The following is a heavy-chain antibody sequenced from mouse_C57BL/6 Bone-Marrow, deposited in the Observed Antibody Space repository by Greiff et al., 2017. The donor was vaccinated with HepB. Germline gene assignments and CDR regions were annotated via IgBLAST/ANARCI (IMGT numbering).Heavy chain of an antibody. J-gene: IGHJ1*03. CDR2: INPSNGGT. CDR3: ATALPGASYYGSLYWYVDV. D-gene: IGHD1-1*01. CDR1: GYTFTSYW. V-gene: IGHV1-53*01. Sequence: QVQLQQPGTELVKPGASVKLSCKASGYTFTSYWMHWVKQRPGQGLEWIGNINPSNGGTNYNEKFKSKATLTVDKSSSTAYMQRSSLTSEDSAVYYWATALPGASYYGSLYWYVDVWRTGTTVTVSS.